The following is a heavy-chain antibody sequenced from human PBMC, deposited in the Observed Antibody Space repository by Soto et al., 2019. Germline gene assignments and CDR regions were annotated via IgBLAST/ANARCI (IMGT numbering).Heavy chain of an antibody. V-gene: IGHV1-69*01. CDR2: IIPIFGTA. J-gene: IGHJ6*02. Sequence: QVQLVQSGAEVKKPGSSVKVSCKASGGTFSSYAISWVRQAPGQGLEWMGGIIPIFGTANYAQKFQGRVTITADESTSTAYMELSSLRSEDTAVYYCARGYCSGGSCYSYYYYGMDVWGQGTTVTVSS. CDR3: ARGYCSGGSCYSYYYYGMDV. CDR1: GGTFSSYA. D-gene: IGHD2-15*01.